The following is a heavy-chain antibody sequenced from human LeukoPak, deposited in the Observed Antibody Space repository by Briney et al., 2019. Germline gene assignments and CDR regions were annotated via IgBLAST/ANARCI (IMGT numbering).Heavy chain of an antibody. CDR1: GFTFSSYS. Sequence: GASLRLSCAASGFTFSSYSMNWVRQAPGKGLEWVSYISSSSSTIYYADTVRGRFTASSDNAQISLYLQMNSLRLGDTAVYYCARHPNRNSAYCGQGPLVTVPS. V-gene: IGHV3-48*04. CDR2: ISSSSSTI. D-gene: IGHD1-14*01. J-gene: IGHJ4*02. CDR3: ARHPNRNSAY.